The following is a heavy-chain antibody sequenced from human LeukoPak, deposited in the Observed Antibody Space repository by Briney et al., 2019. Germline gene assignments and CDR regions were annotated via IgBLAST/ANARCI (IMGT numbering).Heavy chain of an antibody. CDR2: IIPIYGIT. D-gene: IGHD6-19*01. Sequence: SVKVSCKASGGTFSSFAISWVRQAPGQGLEWMGRIIPIYGITNYAQKFQGRVTITTDESTSTAYMELSSLRSGDTAVYYCARGEGIESSGWTSFDYWGQGTLVTVSS. CDR3: ARGEGIESSGWTSFDY. CDR1: GGTFSSFA. V-gene: IGHV1-69*05. J-gene: IGHJ4*02.